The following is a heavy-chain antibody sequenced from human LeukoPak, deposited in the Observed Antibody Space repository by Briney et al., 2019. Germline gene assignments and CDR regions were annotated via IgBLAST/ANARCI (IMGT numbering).Heavy chain of an antibody. CDR1: GFTFSSYW. CDR3: ARDLHYYDSSGSNFDY. D-gene: IGHD3-22*01. V-gene: IGHV3-7*01. Sequence: PGGSLRLSCAASGFTFSSYWMSWVRQAPGKGLEWVANIKQDGSEKYYVDSVKGRFTISRDNAKNSLYLQMNSLRAEDTAVYYCARDLHYYDSSGSNFDYWGQGTLVTVSS. J-gene: IGHJ4*02. CDR2: IKQDGSEK.